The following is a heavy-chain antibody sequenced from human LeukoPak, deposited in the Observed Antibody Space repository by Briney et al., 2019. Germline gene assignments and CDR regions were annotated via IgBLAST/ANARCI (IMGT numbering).Heavy chain of an antibody. J-gene: IGHJ3*02. CDR1: GGSISSGNW. V-gene: IGHV4-4*02. Sequence: SGTLSLTCAVSGGSISSGNWWSWVRQPPGEGLEWIGEIYHHGSTNFNPSLASRVTISVDKSKNQFSLNLTSVTAADTAVYYCAKKTTAFDAFDMWGQGTMATVSS. CDR3: AKKTTAFDAFDM. D-gene: IGHD4-17*01. CDR2: IYHHGST.